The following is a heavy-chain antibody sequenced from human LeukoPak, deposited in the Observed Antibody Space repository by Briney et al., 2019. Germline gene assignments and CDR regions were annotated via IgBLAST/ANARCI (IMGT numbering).Heavy chain of an antibody. Sequence: SETLSLTCTVSGGSISSYYWSWIRQPPGKGLEWIGYIYTSGSTNYNPSLKSRVTISVDTSKNQFSLKLSSVTTADTAVYYCARHGVVPATSPMDVWGKGTTVTVSS. CDR1: GGSISSYY. CDR2: IYTSGST. V-gene: IGHV4-4*09. D-gene: IGHD2-2*01. J-gene: IGHJ6*04. CDR3: ARHGVVPATSPMDV.